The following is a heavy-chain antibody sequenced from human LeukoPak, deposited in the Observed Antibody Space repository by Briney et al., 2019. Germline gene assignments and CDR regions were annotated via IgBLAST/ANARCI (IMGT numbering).Heavy chain of an antibody. CDR1: GFTFSSYG. CDR2: IRYDGSNK. Sequence: PGGSLRLSCAASGFTFSSYGMHWVRQAPGKGLEWVAFIRYDGSNKYYADSVKGRFTISRDNSKNTLYLQMNSLRAEDTAVYYCARAFLFRYDSSGSINSAFDYWGQGTLVTVSS. J-gene: IGHJ4*02. V-gene: IGHV3-30*02. D-gene: IGHD3-22*01. CDR3: ARAFLFRYDSSGSINSAFDY.